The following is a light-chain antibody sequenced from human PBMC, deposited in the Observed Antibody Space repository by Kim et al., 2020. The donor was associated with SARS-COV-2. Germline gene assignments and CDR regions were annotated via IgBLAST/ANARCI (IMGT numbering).Light chain of an antibody. J-gene: IGLJ3*02. CDR2: STH. CDR3: LLFDGGALNWV. Sequence: GTVTRTCASSTGADTSGYFPNWVQQKPGQPPRALIYSTHNKHSWTPARFSGSLLGGKAALTLSDVQPEDEAEYYRLLFDGGALNWVFGGGTQLTVL. CDR1: TGADTSGYF. V-gene: IGLV7-43*01.